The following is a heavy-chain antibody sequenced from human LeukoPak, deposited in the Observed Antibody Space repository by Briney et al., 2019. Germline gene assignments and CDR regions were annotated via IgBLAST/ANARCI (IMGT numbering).Heavy chain of an antibody. CDR1: GFTFSSYW. CDR3: ARISRRELPCF. Sequence: GSLRLSCAASGFTFSSYWMSWVRQALGKGLEWVANIKQDGSEKYYVESVKGRFTISRDNAKNSLYLQMNSLRVEDTAIYYCARISRRELPCFWGQGTLVTVSS. D-gene: IGHD1-7*01. J-gene: IGHJ4*02. V-gene: IGHV3-7*03. CDR2: IKQDGSEK.